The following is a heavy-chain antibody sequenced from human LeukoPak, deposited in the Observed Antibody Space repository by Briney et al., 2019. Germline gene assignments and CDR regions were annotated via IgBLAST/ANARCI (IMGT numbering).Heavy chain of an antibody. Sequence: KPSETLSLTCTVSGGSISSSSYYWGWIRQPPGKGLEWIGSIYYSGSTYYNPSLKSRVTISVDTSKNQFSLKLSSVTAADTAVYYCASRSMVLYYFDYWGQGTLVTVSS. D-gene: IGHD4/OR15-4a*01. CDR2: IYYSGST. J-gene: IGHJ4*02. CDR1: GGSISSSSYY. CDR3: ASRSMVLYYFDY. V-gene: IGHV4-39*01.